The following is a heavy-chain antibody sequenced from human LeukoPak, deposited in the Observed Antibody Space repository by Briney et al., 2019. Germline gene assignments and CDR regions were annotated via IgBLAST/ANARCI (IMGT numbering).Heavy chain of an antibody. D-gene: IGHD3-10*01. CDR3: ARDFTPYNSDSGRDYYSSMDV. J-gene: IGHJ6*03. Sequence: ASVKVSCKASGYTFTTYYMHWVRQAPGQGLEWMGIINPGGGSTSYAQKFQGRVTMTRDMSTSTVYMELSSLRSEDRAAYSWARDFTPYNSDSGRDYYSSMDVWGKGTTVIVSS. V-gene: IGHV1-46*01. CDR2: INPGGGST. CDR1: GYTFTTYY.